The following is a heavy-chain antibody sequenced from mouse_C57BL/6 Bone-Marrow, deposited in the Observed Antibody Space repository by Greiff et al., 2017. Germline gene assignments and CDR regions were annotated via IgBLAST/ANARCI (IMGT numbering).Heavy chain of an antibody. V-gene: IGHV1-42*01. J-gene: IGHJ2*01. CDR1: GYSFTGYY. Sequence: VQLKESGPELVKPGASVKISCKASGYSFTGYYMNWVKQSPEKSLEWIGEINPSTGGTTYNQKFKAKVTLTVDKSSSTAYMQLKSLTSEDSAVYYCARSMMVTTTNWVNFDYWGQGTTLTVSS. CDR2: INPSTGGT. CDR3: ARSMMVTTTNWVNFDY. D-gene: IGHD2-3*01.